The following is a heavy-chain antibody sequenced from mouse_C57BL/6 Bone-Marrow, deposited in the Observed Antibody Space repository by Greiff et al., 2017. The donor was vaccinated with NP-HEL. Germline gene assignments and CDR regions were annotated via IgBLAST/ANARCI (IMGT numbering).Heavy chain of an antibody. CDR3: ARPKIYYYGSSTAWFAD. J-gene: IGHJ3*01. D-gene: IGHD1-1*01. CDR1: GFTFSSYG. V-gene: IGHV5-6*02. CDR2: ISSGGSYT. Sequence: EVKLVESGGDLVKPGGSLKLSCAASGFTFSSYGMSWVRQTPDKRLEWVATISSGGSYTYYPDSVKGRFTISRDNAKNTLYLQMSSLKSEDTAMYYCARPKIYYYGSSTAWFADWGQGTLVTVSA.